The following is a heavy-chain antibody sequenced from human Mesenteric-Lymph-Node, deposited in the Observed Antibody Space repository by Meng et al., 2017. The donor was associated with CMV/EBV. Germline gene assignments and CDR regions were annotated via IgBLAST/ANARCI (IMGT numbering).Heavy chain of an antibody. CDR1: GGSVSSDSHY. V-gene: IGHV4-61*01. CDR2: IYHSGYT. Sequence: SETLSLTCTVSGGSVSSDSHYCSWIRQPPGKGLEWIGYIYHSGYTTYNPSLTSRVTISVDTSKNQFSLKLSSVTAADTAVYYCARGNGEYQLQPGGEMDVWGQGTTVTVSS. D-gene: IGHD2-2*01. J-gene: IGHJ6*02. CDR3: ARGNGEYQLQPGGEMDV.